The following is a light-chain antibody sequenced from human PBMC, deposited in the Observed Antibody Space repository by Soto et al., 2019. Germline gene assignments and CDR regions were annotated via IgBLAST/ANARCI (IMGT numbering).Light chain of an antibody. CDR1: QSISSY. V-gene: IGKV1-39*01. CDR2: AAS. Sequence: DIQMTQSPSSLSASVGDRVTITCRASQSISSYLNWYQQKPGKAPKLLIYAASSLQSGVPSRFSGSGSGTDFTLTIGSLQPEDFAVYYCQQYGSSPWTFGQGTKVDIK. J-gene: IGKJ1*01. CDR3: QQYGSSPWT.